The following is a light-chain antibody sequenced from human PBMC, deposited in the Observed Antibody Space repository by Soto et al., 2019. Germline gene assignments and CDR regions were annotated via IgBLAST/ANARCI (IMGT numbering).Light chain of an antibody. V-gene: IGKV3-15*01. CDR1: QSVNTN. Sequence: EIMMTQSPPTLSVSPGERAALSCRASQSVNTNLVWYQQKPGQAPRLLISGSSTRATGVPPRFSCSGSGTEYARPIRSLPSEPGAVYYCQRYDKWMVTFGGGTKVDIK. CDR2: GSS. J-gene: IGKJ4*01. CDR3: QRYDKWMVT.